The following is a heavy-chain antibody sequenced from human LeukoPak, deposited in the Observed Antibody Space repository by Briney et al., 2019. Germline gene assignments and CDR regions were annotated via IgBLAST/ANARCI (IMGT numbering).Heavy chain of an antibody. CDR2: INPSGGST. J-gene: IGHJ4*02. CDR1: GYTFTGYY. Sequence: ASVKVSCKASGYTFTGYYMHWVRQAPGQGLEWMGIINPSGGSTSYAQKFQGRVTMTRDTSTSTVYMELSSLRSEDTAVYYCAALPSDFRGDDYWGQGTLVTVSS. CDR3: AALPSDFRGDDY. V-gene: IGHV1-46*01. D-gene: IGHD2-2*01.